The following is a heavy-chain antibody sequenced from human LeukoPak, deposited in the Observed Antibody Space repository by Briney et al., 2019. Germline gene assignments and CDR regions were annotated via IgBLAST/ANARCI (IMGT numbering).Heavy chain of an antibody. CDR2: ISGSGDYT. CDR3: AREGYYGSGSPPSLYFDY. V-gene: IGHV3-23*01. D-gene: IGHD3-10*01. Sequence: GGSLRLSCAASGFTFSSYAMSWVRQAPGKGLEWVSAISGSGDYTPCVDSVKGRFTISRDNSRSTLYLQMNSLRPEDTAIYYCAREGYYGSGSPPSLYFDYWGQGTLVTVSS. J-gene: IGHJ4*02. CDR1: GFTFSSYA.